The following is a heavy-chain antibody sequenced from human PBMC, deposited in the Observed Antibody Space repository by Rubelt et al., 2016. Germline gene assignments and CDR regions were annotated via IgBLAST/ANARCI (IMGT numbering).Heavy chain of an antibody. CDR3: STDLLDGYLGF. CDR2: IKSKSVGGTT. V-gene: IGHV3-15*01. D-gene: IGHD2-15*01. J-gene: IGHJ4*02. CDR1: KFTFSNYA. Sequence: SVGGMVQPGGSLRLSCAASKFTFSNYAMAWVRQTPGKGLEWVGRIKSKSVGGTTDFAAPVKNRFIISRDDSKNTLYLQMNSLKTEDTAVYYCSTDLLDGYLGFWGQGTLVTVSS.